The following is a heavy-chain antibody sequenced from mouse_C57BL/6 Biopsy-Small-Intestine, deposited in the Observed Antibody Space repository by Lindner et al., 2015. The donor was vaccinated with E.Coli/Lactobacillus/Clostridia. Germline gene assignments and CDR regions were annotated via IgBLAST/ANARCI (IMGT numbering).Heavy chain of an antibody. Sequence: VQLQESGGGLVKPGGSLKLSCAASGFTFSDYGMHWVRQAPEKGLEWVAYISSGSSTIYYADTVKGRFTISRDNAKNTLFLQMTSLRSEDTAMYYCARDGYYVKYYAMDYWGQGTSVTVSS. CDR1: GFTFSDYG. V-gene: IGHV5-17*01. CDR2: ISSGSSTI. J-gene: IGHJ4*01. CDR3: ARDGYYVKYYAMDY. D-gene: IGHD2-3*01.